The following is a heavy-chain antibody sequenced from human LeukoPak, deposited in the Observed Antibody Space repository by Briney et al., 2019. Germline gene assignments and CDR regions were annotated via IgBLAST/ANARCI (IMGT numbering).Heavy chain of an antibody. CDR3: ARVDILTGYSLDY. D-gene: IGHD3-9*01. V-gene: IGHV3-53*01. CDR2: MYSGGST. CDR1: GFTVSSNY. J-gene: IGHJ4*02. Sequence: PGGALRLSCAASGFTVSSNYMSWVRQAPGKGLEWVSVMYSGGSTYYADSVKGRFTISRDNSKNTLYLQMNSLRAEDTAVYYCARVDILTGYSLDYWGQGTLVTVSS.